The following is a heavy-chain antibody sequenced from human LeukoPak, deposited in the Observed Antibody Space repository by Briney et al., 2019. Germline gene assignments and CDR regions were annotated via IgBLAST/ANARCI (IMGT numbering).Heavy chain of an antibody. CDR1: GFTFSSYG. J-gene: IGHJ4*02. Sequence: GGSLRLSCAASGFTFSSYGMGWVRQAPGKGLEWVSAISGSGGSTYYADSVKGRFTISRDNSKNTLYLQMNSLRAEDTAVYYCAKDQGSGYDWAYFDFWGQGTLVTVSS. D-gene: IGHD5-12*01. CDR2: ISGSGGST. CDR3: AKDQGSGYDWAYFDF. V-gene: IGHV3-23*01.